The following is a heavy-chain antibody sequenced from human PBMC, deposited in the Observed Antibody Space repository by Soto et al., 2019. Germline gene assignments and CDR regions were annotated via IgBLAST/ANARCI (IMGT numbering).Heavy chain of an antibody. CDR1: GGSFSGYY. V-gene: IGHV4-34*01. J-gene: IGHJ4*02. CDR3: ARGWGRIFDY. CDR2: INHSGGT. Sequence: QVQLQQWGAGLLKPSETLSLTCAVYGGSFSGYYWNWIRQPPGKGLEWIGEINHSGGTNYNPSLKSRVTLSVDTSKKQFSLKLSSVTAADTAVYYCARGWGRIFDYWGQGTLVTVSS. D-gene: IGHD7-27*01.